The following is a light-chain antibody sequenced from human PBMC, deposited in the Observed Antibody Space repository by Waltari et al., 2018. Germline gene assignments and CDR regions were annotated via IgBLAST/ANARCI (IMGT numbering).Light chain of an antibody. V-gene: IGLV3-9*01. Sequence: SYELTQPLSVSVALGQTARITCGGNNIGSKNVHWYQQKPGQAPVLVIYRDSNRPSGIPERFSGSNSWNTATLTISRAQAGDEADYYCQVWDSSTGVFGTGTKVTVL. CDR2: RDS. CDR3: QVWDSSTGV. J-gene: IGLJ1*01. CDR1: NIGSKN.